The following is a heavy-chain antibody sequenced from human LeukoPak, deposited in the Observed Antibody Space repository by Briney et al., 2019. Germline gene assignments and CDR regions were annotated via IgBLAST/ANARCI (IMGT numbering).Heavy chain of an antibody. CDR1: GFTFSSYG. J-gene: IGHJ4*02. CDR3: AKDPELQLELPGDH. Sequence: PGGSLRLSCAASGFTFSSYGMHWVRQAPGKGLEWVAVIWYDGSNKYYADSVKGRFTIPRDNSKNTLHLQMNSLRAEDTAVYYCAKDPELQLELPGDHWGQGTLVTVSS. D-gene: IGHD1-1*01. CDR2: IWYDGSNK. V-gene: IGHV3-33*06.